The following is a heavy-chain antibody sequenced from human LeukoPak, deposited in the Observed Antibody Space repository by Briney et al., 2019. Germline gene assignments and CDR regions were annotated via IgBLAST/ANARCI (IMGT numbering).Heavy chain of an antibody. J-gene: IGHJ5*02. D-gene: IGHD5-18*01. CDR3: ARDTAQFDP. CDR1: GGSFSGYY. V-gene: IGHV4-34*01. CDR2: INHSGST. Sequence: NPSETLSLTCAVYGGSFSGYYWSWIRQPPGKGLEWIGEINHSGSTNYNPSLKSRVTISVDTSKSQFSLKLSSVTAADTAVYYCARDTAQFDPWGQGTLVTVSS.